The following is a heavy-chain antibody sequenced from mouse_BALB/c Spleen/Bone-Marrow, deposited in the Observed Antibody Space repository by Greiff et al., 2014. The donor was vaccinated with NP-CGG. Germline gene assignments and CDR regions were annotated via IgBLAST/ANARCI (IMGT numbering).Heavy chain of an antibody. D-gene: IGHD2-12*01. Sequence: EVQLVESGPELVKPGASVKVSCKASGFSFTEYNVYWVKLSPGKSLEWIGYIYPYNGGTSYNQKFKCKATLTVNKASCTTLMHLKILTSEDSAVYYCSCYQSASYAMDYWGQGTSVAVSS. V-gene: IGHV1S135*01. CDR2: IYPYNGGT. J-gene: IGHJ4*01. CDR3: SCYQSASYAMDY. CDR1: GFSFTEYN.